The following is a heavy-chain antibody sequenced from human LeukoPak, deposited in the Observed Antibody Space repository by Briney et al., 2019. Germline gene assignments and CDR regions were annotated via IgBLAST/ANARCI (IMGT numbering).Heavy chain of an antibody. CDR2: ISAYNGNT. Sequence: ASVKVSCKASGYTFTSYGISWVRQAPGQGLEWMGWISAYNGNTNYAQKLQGRVTMTTDTSTSTAYMELRSLRSDDTAVYYCARAVESYDYVWGSYRYTSLPFDYWGQGTLVTVSS. D-gene: IGHD3-16*02. CDR3: ARAVESYDYVWGSYRYTSLPFDY. J-gene: IGHJ4*02. V-gene: IGHV1-18*01. CDR1: GYTFTSYG.